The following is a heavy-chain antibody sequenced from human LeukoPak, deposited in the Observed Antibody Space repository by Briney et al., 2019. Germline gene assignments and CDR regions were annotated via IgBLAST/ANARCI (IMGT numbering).Heavy chain of an antibody. Sequence: PGGSLRLSCAASGFTFSSYEMNWVRQAPGKGLEWVSYISSSGSTIYYADSVKGRFTISRDNAKNSLYLQMNSLRAEDTAVYYCARGVWDIVVVVAAACFDYWGQGTLVTVSS. D-gene: IGHD2-15*01. CDR3: ARGVWDIVVVVAAACFDY. CDR2: ISSSGSTI. J-gene: IGHJ4*02. CDR1: GFTFSSYE. V-gene: IGHV3-48*03.